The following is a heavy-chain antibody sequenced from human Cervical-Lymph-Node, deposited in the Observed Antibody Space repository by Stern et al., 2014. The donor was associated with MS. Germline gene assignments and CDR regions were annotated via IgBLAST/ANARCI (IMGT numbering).Heavy chain of an antibody. CDR3: VRGGAISHFDN. CDR1: GFTFSTYG. V-gene: IGHV3-30*06. CDR2: VSYDGRHE. D-gene: IGHD3-16*01. Sequence: VQLEESGGGVVQPGRSLRLSCAASGFTFSTYGMHWVRQPPGKGLEWLAVVSYDGRHEFYADSVRGRFTISRDNSNNSLFLQMRSLRLEDTALYYCVRGGAISHFDNWGQGTLVTVSS. J-gene: IGHJ4*02.